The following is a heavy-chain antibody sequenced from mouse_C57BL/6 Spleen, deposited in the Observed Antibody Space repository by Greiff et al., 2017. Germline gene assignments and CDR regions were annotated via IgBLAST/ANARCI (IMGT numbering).Heavy chain of an antibody. V-gene: IGHV5-17*01. CDR1: GFTFSDYG. CDR2: ISSGSSTI. Sequence: EVQLVESGGGLVKPGGSLKLSCAASGFTFSDYGMHWVRQAPEKGLEWVAYISSGSSTIYYADTVKGRFTISRDKANNTLFLQMTSLRSEDTAMYYCARGDYDVATDYWGQGTSVTVSS. J-gene: IGHJ4*01. D-gene: IGHD2-4*01. CDR3: ARGDYDVATDY.